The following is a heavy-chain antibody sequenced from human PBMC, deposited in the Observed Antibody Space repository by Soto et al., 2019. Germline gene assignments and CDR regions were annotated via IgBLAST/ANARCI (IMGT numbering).Heavy chain of an antibody. CDR3: ARYRREAVAGYTLDN. D-gene: IGHD6-13*01. CDR1: GCSISSNY. V-gene: IGHV4-59*01. CDR2: VYNSGST. Sequence: SETLSLPCPVSGCSISSNYWTWIRQPPGKGLEWIGYVYNSGSTNYNPSLKSRVTISEDTSKSQFSLKVNSMTAADTAVYYCARYRREAVAGYTLDNWGQGILVTVSS. J-gene: IGHJ4*02.